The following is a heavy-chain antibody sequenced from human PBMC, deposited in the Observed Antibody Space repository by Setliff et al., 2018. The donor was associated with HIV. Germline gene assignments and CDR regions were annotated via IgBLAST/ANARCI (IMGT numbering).Heavy chain of an antibody. D-gene: IGHD3-3*01. V-gene: IGHV1-69*04. CDR2: IIPILGVA. Sequence: SVKVSCKAYGGTFSNYGISWVRQAPGQGLEWMGRIIPILGVANYAQRFQGKVTITADKSTSTAYMELTSLRFDDTAMYYCVRGVQSPPHYSYYYMDVWGEGTMVTVSS. CDR1: GGTFSNYG. CDR3: VRGVQSPPHYSYYYMDV. J-gene: IGHJ6*03.